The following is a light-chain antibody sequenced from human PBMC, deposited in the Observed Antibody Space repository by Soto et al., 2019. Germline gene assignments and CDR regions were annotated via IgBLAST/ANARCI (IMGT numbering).Light chain of an antibody. CDR2: GAS. Sequence: EIVLTQSPATLSLSPGARATLSCRASQSVSRYLAWYQQKPGQAPRLLIYGASNRATGIPDRFSGSGSGTDFTLTISRLEPEDFAVYYCQQYGSSGTFGQGTKVDI. CDR1: QSVSRY. J-gene: IGKJ1*01. CDR3: QQYGSSGT. V-gene: IGKV3-20*01.